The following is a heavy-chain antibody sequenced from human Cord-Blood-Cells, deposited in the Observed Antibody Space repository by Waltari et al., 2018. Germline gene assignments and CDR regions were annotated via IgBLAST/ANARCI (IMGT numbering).Heavy chain of an antibody. CDR2: IYYSGSI. J-gene: IGHJ3*02. D-gene: IGHD6-13*01. CDR3: ARHVREGQQLFAFDI. Sequence: WIGSIYYSGSIYYNPSLKSRVTISVDTSKNQFSLKLSSVTAADTAVYYCARHVREGQQLFAFDIWGQGTMVTVSS. V-gene: IGHV4-39*01.